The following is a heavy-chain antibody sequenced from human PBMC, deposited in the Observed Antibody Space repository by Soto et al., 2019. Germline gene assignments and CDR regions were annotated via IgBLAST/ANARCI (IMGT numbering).Heavy chain of an antibody. CDR2: IYWDDDK. CDR3: AHRKNPNDWLHPFDY. J-gene: IGHJ4*02. CDR1: GFSLSTMGVG. Sequence: QITLKESGPTLVKPTHTLTLTCTFSGFSLSTMGVGVGWIRQPPGKALEWLALIYWDDDKRYSPSLKSRLTITKDTSKNQVVLTMTNMDPVDTATDYCAHRKNPNDWLHPFDYWGQGTLVNVSS. D-gene: IGHD3-9*01. V-gene: IGHV2-5*02.